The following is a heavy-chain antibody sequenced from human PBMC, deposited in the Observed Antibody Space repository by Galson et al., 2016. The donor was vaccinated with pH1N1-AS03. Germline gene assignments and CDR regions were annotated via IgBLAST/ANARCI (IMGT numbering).Heavy chain of an antibody. J-gene: IGHJ4*02. CDR2: IKQDGSEK. CDR3: VRQGEEY. V-gene: IGHV3-7*01. Sequence: SLRLSCAASGFTFSGHWMSWVRQAPGKGLEWVANIKQDGSEKYYLDSVRGRFTISRDNAKNSLYLQMNSLRAEDTAVYYCVRQGEEYWGQGTLVTVSS. CDR1: GFTFSGHW. D-gene: IGHD3-10*01.